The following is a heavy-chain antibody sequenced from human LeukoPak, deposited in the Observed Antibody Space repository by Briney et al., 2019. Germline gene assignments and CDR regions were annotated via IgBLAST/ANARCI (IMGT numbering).Heavy chain of an antibody. J-gene: IGHJ3*02. V-gene: IGHV4-31*03. D-gene: IGHD5-12*01. CDR3: AREWLRGNAFDI. CDR2: IYYTGST. Sequence: PSETLSLTCTVSGGSISSGAYYWSWIRQHPGKGLEWIGYIYYTGSTYYNPSLKSRVTMSLDTSNNQFSLKLSSVTAADTAVYYCAREWLRGNAFDIWGQGTMVTVSS. CDR1: GGSISSGAYY.